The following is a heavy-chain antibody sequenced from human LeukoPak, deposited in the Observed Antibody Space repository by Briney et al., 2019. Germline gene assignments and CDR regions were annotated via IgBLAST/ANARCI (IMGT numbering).Heavy chain of an antibody. CDR1: GFTFSSYS. D-gene: IGHD5-12*01. CDR2: ISSSSSYI. Sequence: PGGSLRLSCAASGFTFSSYSMNWVRQAPGKGLEWVSSISSSSSYIYYADSVKGRFTISRDNAKNSLYLQMNSLRAEDTAVYYCARNAYSGYDLIGYWGQGTLVTVSS. CDR3: ARNAYSGYDLIGY. V-gene: IGHV3-21*01. J-gene: IGHJ4*02.